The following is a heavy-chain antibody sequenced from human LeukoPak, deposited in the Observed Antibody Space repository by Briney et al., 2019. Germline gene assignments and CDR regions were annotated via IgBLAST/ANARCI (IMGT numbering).Heavy chain of an antibody. Sequence: GGSLRLSCAASGFTFSDSAMTWVRQAPGKGLEWVSAISSSGGDTIYADSVKDRFTISRDNSKTTLYLQMNSLRAEDTAIYYCAKGGSYAPLDNWGQGTLVTVSS. CDR3: AKGGSYAPLDN. D-gene: IGHD1-26*01. V-gene: IGHV3-23*01. J-gene: IGHJ4*02. CDR1: GFTFSDSA. CDR2: ISSSGGDT.